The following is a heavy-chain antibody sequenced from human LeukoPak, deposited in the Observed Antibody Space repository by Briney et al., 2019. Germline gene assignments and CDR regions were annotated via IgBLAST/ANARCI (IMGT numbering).Heavy chain of an antibody. Sequence: SETLSLTCAVYGGSFSGYYWSWIRQPPGKGLEWIGEINHSGSTNYNPSLKSRVTISVDTSKNQFSLKLSSVTAADTAVYYCASVHSTMVRERAHYYYYMDVRGKGTTVTISS. D-gene: IGHD3-10*01. CDR2: INHSGST. CDR3: ASVHSTMVRERAHYYYYMDV. J-gene: IGHJ6*03. V-gene: IGHV4-34*01. CDR1: GGSFSGYY.